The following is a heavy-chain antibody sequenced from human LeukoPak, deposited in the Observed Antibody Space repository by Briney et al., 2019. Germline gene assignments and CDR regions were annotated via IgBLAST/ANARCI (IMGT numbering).Heavy chain of an antibody. Sequence: GSLRLSCTASGLIFRNYAMTWVRQAPRKGLEWASTISGDGTETFYADSVKGRFTISRDNSKNTHYLQMSSLRAEDTGIYYCAKGGHYSFFDYWGQGTLVTVSS. CDR1: GLIFRNYA. J-gene: IGHJ4*02. CDR2: ISGDGTET. V-gene: IGHV3-23*01. CDR3: AKGGHYSFFDY. D-gene: IGHD4-11*01.